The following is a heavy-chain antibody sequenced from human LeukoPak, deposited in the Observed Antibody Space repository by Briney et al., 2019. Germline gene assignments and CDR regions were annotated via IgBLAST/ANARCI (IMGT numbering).Heavy chain of an antibody. CDR1: GYTFTSYG. Sequence: GASVKVSCKASGYTFTSYGISWVRQAPGQGLEWMGWISAYNGNTNYAQKLQGRVTMTTDTSTSTAYMELRSLRSDDTAVYYCARDIVVVIAKGYYMGVWGKGTTVTVSS. D-gene: IGHD2-21*01. CDR3: ARDIVVVIAKGYYMGV. J-gene: IGHJ6*03. V-gene: IGHV1-18*01. CDR2: ISAYNGNT.